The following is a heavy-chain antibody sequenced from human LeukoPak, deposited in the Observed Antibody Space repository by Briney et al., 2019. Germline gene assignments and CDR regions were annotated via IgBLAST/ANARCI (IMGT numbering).Heavy chain of an antibody. CDR2: MSGSGGTP. V-gene: IGHV3-23*01. CDR3: AKDSTPYSGNTFYFDY. J-gene: IGHJ4*02. Sequence: GGSLRLSSAASGFTFSSYAISWVRQAPGKGLEWVSTMSGSGGTPFYADSVKGRFTVSRDNSHNTLYVQMNSLRAEDTAVYYCAKDSTPYSGNTFYFDYWGQGTLVTVSS. CDR1: GFTFSSYA. D-gene: IGHD1-7*01.